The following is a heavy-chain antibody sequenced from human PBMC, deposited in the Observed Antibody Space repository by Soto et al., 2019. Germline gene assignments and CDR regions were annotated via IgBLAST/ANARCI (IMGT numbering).Heavy chain of an antibody. V-gene: IGHV3-30-3*01. D-gene: IGHD3-3*01. Sequence: PGGSLRLSCAASGFTFSSYAMHWVRQAPGKGLEWVAVISYDGSNKYYADSVKGRFTISRDNSKNTLYLQMNSLRAEDTAVYYCARGDYDFWSGPISFYYGMDVWGQGTTVTVS. CDR2: ISYDGSNK. CDR3: ARGDYDFWSGPISFYYGMDV. J-gene: IGHJ6*02. CDR1: GFTFSSYA.